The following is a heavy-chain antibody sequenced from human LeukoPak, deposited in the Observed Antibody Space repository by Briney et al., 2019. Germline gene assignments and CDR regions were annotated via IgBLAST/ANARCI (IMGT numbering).Heavy chain of an antibody. V-gene: IGHV4-59*01. Sequence: PSETLSLTCSVSGGSISSYYWSWIRQPPGKGLEWIGYIYYSGCTNYNPSLKSRVTISVDTSKNQFSLKLSSVTAADTAVYYCARYSGSYSHYFDYWGQGTLVTVSS. CDR1: GGSISSYY. J-gene: IGHJ4*02. CDR2: IYYSGCT. D-gene: IGHD1-26*01. CDR3: ARYSGSYSHYFDY.